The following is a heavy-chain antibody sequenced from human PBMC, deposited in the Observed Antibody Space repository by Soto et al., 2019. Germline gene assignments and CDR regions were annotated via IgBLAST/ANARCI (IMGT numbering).Heavy chain of an antibody. V-gene: IGHV4-59*12. CDR3: ARGGGYTFEY. CDR1: GGSISSYY. J-gene: IGHJ4*02. Sequence: TSETLSLTCTVFGGSISSYYWSWIRQPPGKGLEWIGYIYYTGTTNYNPSLKSRVTISVDTSKNQFSLKLSSVTAADTAVYYCARGGGYTFEYWGQGTLVTVSS. CDR2: IYYTGTT. D-gene: IGHD3-16*01.